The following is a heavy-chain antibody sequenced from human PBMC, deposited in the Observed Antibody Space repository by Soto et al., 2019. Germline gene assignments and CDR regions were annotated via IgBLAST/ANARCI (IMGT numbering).Heavy chain of an antibody. CDR2: INTFNGNT. Sequence: QVHLVQSESEVKMPGASVKVSCKTSGYTFSDYGVSWVRQAPGQGLEWMGWINTFNGNTKYEQKFQGRVTFSIDTSTMTVFLELTIMKFDDATVYYCARGFIPENYWGQGTRVTVSS. CDR3: ARGFIPENY. J-gene: IGHJ4*02. D-gene: IGHD2-2*01. CDR1: GYTFSDYG. V-gene: IGHV1-18*01.